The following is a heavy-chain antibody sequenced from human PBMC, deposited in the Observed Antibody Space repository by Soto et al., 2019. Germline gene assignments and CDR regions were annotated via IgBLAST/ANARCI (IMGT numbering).Heavy chain of an antibody. CDR1: GGTFSSYA. D-gene: IGHD2-21*02. Sequence: ASVKVSCKASGGTFSSYAISWVRQAPGQGLEWMGGIIPIFGTANYAQKFQGRVTITADKSTSTAYMELSSLRSEDTAVYYCVRAKKAYCGGDCYSGIYYYYYYGMDVWGQGTTVTVSS. J-gene: IGHJ6*02. V-gene: IGHV1-69*06. CDR3: VRAKKAYCGGDCYSGIYYYYYYGMDV. CDR2: IIPIFGTA.